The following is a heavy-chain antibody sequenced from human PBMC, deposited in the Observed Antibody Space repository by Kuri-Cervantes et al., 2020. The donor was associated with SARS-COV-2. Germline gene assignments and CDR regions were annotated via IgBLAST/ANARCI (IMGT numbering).Heavy chain of an antibody. Sequence: GGSLRLSCAASGFTFSSYAMSWVRQAPGKGLEWVSAISCSGGSTYYADSVKGRFTISRDNSKNTLYLQMNSLRAEDTAVYYCAKSPFGVVIINWFDPWGQGTLVTVSS. CDR1: GFTFSSYA. D-gene: IGHD3-3*01. J-gene: IGHJ5*02. CDR3: AKSPFGVVIINWFDP. CDR2: ISCSGGST. V-gene: IGHV3-23*01.